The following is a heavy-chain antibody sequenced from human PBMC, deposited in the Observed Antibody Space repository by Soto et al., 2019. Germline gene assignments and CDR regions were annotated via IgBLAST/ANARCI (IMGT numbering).Heavy chain of an antibody. CDR3: ARDSSGYDTPEAPYYYYGMDV. D-gene: IGHD5-12*01. CDR2: IYSGGST. Sequence: GGSLRLSCAASGFTVSSNYMSWVRQAPGKGLEWVSVIYSGGSTYYADSVKGRFTISRDNSKNTLYLQMNSLRAEDTAVYYCARDSSGYDTPEAPYYYYGMDVWGQGTTVTVSS. V-gene: IGHV3-53*01. J-gene: IGHJ6*02. CDR1: GFTVSSNY.